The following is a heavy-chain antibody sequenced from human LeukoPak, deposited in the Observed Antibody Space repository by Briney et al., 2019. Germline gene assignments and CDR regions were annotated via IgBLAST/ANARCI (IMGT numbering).Heavy chain of an antibody. Sequence: SETLSLTCTVSDGSISSYYWSWIRQPPGKGLEWIGTIYYSGRTYYNPSLKSRVTISVDTSKNQFSLKLSSVTAADTAVYYCQAGRITGDAFDIWGQGTMVTVSS. D-gene: IGHD1-20*01. J-gene: IGHJ3*02. V-gene: IGHV4-59*04. CDR2: IYYSGRT. CDR1: DGSISSYY. CDR3: QAGRITGDAFDI.